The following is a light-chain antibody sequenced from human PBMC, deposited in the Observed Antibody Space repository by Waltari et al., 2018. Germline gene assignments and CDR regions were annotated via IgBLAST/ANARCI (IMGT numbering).Light chain of an antibody. Sequence: EIVLTQSPATLSLSPGERATLSCGASQNIGGAYLAWYQQKPGLAPRLLIYDTAIRAAGVPDRVSGGGSGTDCTLTISRRDHEYFALYFCHQYANSRLTLGGGTRVEF. CDR3: HQYANSRLT. J-gene: IGKJ4*01. CDR1: QNIGGAY. CDR2: DTA. V-gene: IGKV3D-20*01.